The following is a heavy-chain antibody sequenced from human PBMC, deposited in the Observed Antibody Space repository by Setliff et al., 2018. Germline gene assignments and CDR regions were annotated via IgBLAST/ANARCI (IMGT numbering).Heavy chain of an antibody. V-gene: IGHV3-7*01. J-gene: IGHJ6*02. D-gene: IGHD3-22*01. CDR3: ARDRLAGFLSGYYYYYYGMDV. Sequence: PGGSLRLSCAASGFTFSNAWMSWVRQAPGKGLEWEANIKQDGSEKYYVDSVKGRFTISRDNAKNSLYLQMNSLRAEDTAVYYCARDRLAGFLSGYYYYYYGMDVWGQGTTVTVSS. CDR1: GFTFSNAW. CDR2: IKQDGSEK.